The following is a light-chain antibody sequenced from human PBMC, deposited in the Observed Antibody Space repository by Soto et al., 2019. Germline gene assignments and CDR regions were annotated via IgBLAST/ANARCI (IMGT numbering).Light chain of an antibody. CDR3: QSYDSSLSGDV. Sequence: QSVLTQPPSVSEAPGQRVTISCTGSSSNIGAGYEAHWYQQVPGTAPKLLIYENNNRPSGVPDRFSGSKSGTSASLAITGIQADDEAEYYCQSYDSSLSGDVFGTGTKLTVL. CDR1: SSNIGAGYE. CDR2: ENN. V-gene: IGLV1-40*01. J-gene: IGLJ1*01.